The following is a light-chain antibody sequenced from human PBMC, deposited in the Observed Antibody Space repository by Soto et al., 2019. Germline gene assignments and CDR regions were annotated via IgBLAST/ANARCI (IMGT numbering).Light chain of an antibody. CDR3: QQYNNWPRT. Sequence: EIVMTQYTATLSVSPGERATLSCRASQSVSSNLAWYQQKPGQAPRLLIYGASTRATGIPARFSGSGSGTEFTLTFSSLQSEDFAVYYCQQYNNWPRTFGQGTKVDIK. CDR2: GAS. CDR1: QSVSSN. V-gene: IGKV3-15*01. J-gene: IGKJ1*01.